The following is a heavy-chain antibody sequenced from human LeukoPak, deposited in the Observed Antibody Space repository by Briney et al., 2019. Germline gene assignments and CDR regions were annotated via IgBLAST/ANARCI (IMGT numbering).Heavy chain of an antibody. V-gene: IGHV3-21*01. CDR3: ARDGDLVVTAGDAFDI. J-gene: IGHJ3*02. D-gene: IGHD2-21*02. CDR1: GFTFSSYS. Sequence: PGGSLRLSCAASGFTFSSYSMNWVRQAPGKGLEWVSSISSSSSYIYYADSVKGRFTISRDNAKNSLYLQMNSLRAEDTAVYYCARDGDLVVTAGDAFDIWGQGTMVTVSS. CDR2: ISSSSSYI.